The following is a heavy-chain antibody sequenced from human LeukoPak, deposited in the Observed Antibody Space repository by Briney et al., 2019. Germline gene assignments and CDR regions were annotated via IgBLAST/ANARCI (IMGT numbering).Heavy chain of an antibody. J-gene: IGHJ4*02. Sequence: ASVKVSCKASGGTFSNYTISWVRQAPGQGLEWMGRIIPILGITNYAQKFQDRVTITADKSTSTAYMELSSLRSDDTAVYYCARGDLPGPYYAFWSGILRQTDKLHAIPYVFDYWGRGTLVTVSS. CDR1: GGTFSNYT. CDR2: IIPILGIT. D-gene: IGHD3-3*01. CDR3: ARGDLPGPYYAFWSGILRQTDKLHAIPYVFDY. V-gene: IGHV1-69*02.